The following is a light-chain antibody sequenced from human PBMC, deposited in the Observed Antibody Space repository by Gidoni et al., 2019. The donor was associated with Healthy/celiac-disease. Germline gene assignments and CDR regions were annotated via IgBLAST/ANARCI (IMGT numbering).Light chain of an antibody. V-gene: IGKV3-15*01. CDR3: QQYNNWPPDT. CDR1: QSVSSN. Sequence: DTVMTQSPATLSVSPGERATLSCRASQSVSSNLAWYQQNPGQAPRLLIYGASTRATGIPARFSGSGSGTEFTLTISSLQSEDFAVYYCQQYNNWPPDTFGQXTKLEIK. J-gene: IGKJ2*01. CDR2: GAS.